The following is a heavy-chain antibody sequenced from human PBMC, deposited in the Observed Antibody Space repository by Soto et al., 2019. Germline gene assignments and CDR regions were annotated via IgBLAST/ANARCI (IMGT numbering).Heavy chain of an antibody. D-gene: IGHD3-10*01. CDR2: ISWNSGSI. CDR1: GFTFDDYA. V-gene: IGHV3-9*01. Sequence: FLRLSCAASGFTFDDYAMHWVRQAPGKGLEWVSGISWNSGSIGYADSVKGRFTISRDNAKNSLYLQMNSLRAEDTALYYCAKDMLRMVRGVLSFDYWGQGTLVTVSS. CDR3: AKDMLRMVRGVLSFDY. J-gene: IGHJ4*02.